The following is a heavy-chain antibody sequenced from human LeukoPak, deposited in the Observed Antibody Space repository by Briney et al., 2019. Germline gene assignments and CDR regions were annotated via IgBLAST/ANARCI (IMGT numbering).Heavy chain of an antibody. CDR3: AKHGGDFWSGYSFDY. D-gene: IGHD3-3*01. J-gene: IGHJ4*02. CDR1: GFTSSSHA. V-gene: IGHV3-23*01. CDR2: ISGSGGST. Sequence: GASLRLSCAASGFTSSSHAMSWVRQAPGKGLEWVSAISGSGGSTYYADSVKGRFTISRDNSKNTLYLQMNSLRAEDTAVYYCAKHGGDFWSGYSFDYWGQGTLVTVSS.